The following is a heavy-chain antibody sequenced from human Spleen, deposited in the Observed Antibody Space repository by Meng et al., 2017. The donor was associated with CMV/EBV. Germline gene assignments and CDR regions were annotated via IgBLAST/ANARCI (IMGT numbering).Heavy chain of an antibody. D-gene: IGHD1-26*01. CDR1: GGSISSYY. CDR3: ARDLQWELLRLPDY. Sequence: QVQLQESGPGLVKPSGXXXXXCTVSGGSISSYYWSWIRQPAGKGLEWIGRIYTSGSTNYNPSLKSRVTMSVDTSKNQFSLKLSSVTAADTAVYYCARDLQWELLRLPDYWGQGTLGTVSS. CDR2: IYTSGST. J-gene: IGHJ4*02. V-gene: IGHV4-4*07.